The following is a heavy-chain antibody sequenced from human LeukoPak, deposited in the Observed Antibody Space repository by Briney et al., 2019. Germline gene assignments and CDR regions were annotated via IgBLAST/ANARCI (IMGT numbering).Heavy chain of an antibody. Sequence: SETLSLTCTVSGGSISGDDYYWSWIRQPPGKGLEWIGRITYSGSTDYSPSLRSRVTMSVDTFKNQFSLKLNSVTAAETAMYFCARGGVGGYDYFDSWGQGTLVAVSS. CDR1: GGSISGDDYY. CDR2: ITYSGST. V-gene: IGHV4-30-4*01. D-gene: IGHD5-12*01. J-gene: IGHJ4*02. CDR3: ARGGVGGYDYFDS.